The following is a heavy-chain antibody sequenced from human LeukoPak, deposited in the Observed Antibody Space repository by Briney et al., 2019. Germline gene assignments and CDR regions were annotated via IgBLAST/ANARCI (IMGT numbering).Heavy chain of an antibody. J-gene: IGHJ4*02. CDR1: GGSISSGGYY. D-gene: IGHD3-9*01. Sequence: SQTLSLTCTVSGGSISSGGYYWSWIRQHPGKGLEWIGYIYYSGSTYYNPSLKSRVTISVDTSKNQFSLKLSSVTAADTAVYYCARGPVLRYFDWLSQPFDYWGQGTLVTVSS. V-gene: IGHV4-31*03. CDR2: IYYSGST. CDR3: ARGPVLRYFDWLSQPFDY.